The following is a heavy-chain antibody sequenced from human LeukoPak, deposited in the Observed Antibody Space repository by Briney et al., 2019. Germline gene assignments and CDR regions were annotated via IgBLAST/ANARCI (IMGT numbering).Heavy chain of an antibody. Sequence: GGFLRLSCAASGFTFSSYSMNWVRQAPGKGLEWVSQISSSSSTTYYADSVKGRFTISRDNAKNSLYLQMNSLRAEDTAVYYCARAWGNDYDLNYWGQGTLVTVSS. CDR1: GFTFSSYS. V-gene: IGHV3-48*04. CDR2: ISSSSSTT. D-gene: IGHD3-3*01. J-gene: IGHJ4*02. CDR3: ARAWGNDYDLNY.